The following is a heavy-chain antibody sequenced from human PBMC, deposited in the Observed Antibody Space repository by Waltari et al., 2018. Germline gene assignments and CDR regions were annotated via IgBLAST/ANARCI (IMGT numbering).Heavy chain of an antibody. CDR1: GSTFSNNY. Sequence: QVRLQESGPGLVKPSETLSLTCTVAGSTFSNNYWSWIRQSPGKGLEWIGCIDHRGTTNYNPSRKSRVTISLDTSNNQFSLELRSVTAADTAVYFCARSYFYDNSGYYDYWGQGTLVTVSS. CDR2: IDHRGTT. V-gene: IGHV4-59*08. CDR3: ARSYFYDNSGYYDY. J-gene: IGHJ4*02. D-gene: IGHD3-22*01.